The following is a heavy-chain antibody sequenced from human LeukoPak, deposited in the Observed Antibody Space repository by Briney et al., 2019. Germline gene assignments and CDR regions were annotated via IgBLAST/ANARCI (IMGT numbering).Heavy chain of an antibody. D-gene: IGHD2-15*01. CDR2: IYYSGST. V-gene: IGHV4-39*01. CDR3: ARRPDVVGWLIYFDY. Sequence: KPSETLSLTCTVSGGSISSSSYYWGWIRQPPGKGLEWIGSIYYSGSTYYNPSLKSRVTISVDTFKNQFSLKLSSVTAADTAVYYCARRPDVVGWLIYFDYWGQGTLVTVSS. CDR1: GGSISSSSYY. J-gene: IGHJ4*02.